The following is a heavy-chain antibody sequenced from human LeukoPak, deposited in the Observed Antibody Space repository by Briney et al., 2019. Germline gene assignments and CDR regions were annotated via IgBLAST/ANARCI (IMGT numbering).Heavy chain of an antibody. V-gene: IGHV3-53*01. CDR3: ARDPPVATGAWFDP. D-gene: IGHD4-11*01. Sequence: PGGSLRLSCAASGFTVSSNYMSWVRQAPGKGLEWVSVIYSGGSTYYADSVKGRFTIYRDNSKNTLYLQMNSLRAEDTAVYYCARDPPVATGAWFDPWGQGTLVTVSS. CDR2: IYSGGST. J-gene: IGHJ5*02. CDR1: GFTVSSNY.